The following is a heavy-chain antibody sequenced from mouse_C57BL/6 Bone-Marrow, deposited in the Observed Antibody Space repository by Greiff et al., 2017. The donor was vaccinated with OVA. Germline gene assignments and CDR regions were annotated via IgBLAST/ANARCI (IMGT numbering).Heavy chain of an antibody. CDR3: ARGGGYYVDYYAMDY. CDR2: SRNKANDYTT. V-gene: IGHV7-1*01. Sequence: EVKLMESGGGLVQSGRSLRLSCATSGFTFSDFYMEWVRQAPGKGLEWIAASRNKANDYTTEYSASVKGRFIVSRDTSQSIRYLQMNALRAEDTAIYYCARGGGYYVDYYAMDYWGQGTSVTVSS. J-gene: IGHJ4*01. D-gene: IGHD2-3*01. CDR1: GFTFSDFY.